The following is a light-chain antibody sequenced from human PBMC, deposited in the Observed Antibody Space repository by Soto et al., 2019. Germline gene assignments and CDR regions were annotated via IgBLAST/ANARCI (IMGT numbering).Light chain of an antibody. V-gene: IGLV2-14*01. J-gene: IGLJ1*01. CDR1: SSDIGDYNY. CDR2: EVS. CDR3: SSYTSSSTYV. Sequence: QSVLTQPASVSGSPGQSITISCTGTSSDIGDYNYVSWYQQHPGKAPKLMIYEVSRRPSGFSHRLSGSKSGNTASLTISGLQAEDEADYYCSSYTSSSTYVFGTGTKVTVL.